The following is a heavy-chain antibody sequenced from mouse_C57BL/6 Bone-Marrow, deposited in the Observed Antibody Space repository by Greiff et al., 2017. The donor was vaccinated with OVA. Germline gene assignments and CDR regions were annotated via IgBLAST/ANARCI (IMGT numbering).Heavy chain of an antibody. CDR2: INPGSGGT. CDR1: GYAFTNYL. D-gene: IGHD4-1*01. V-gene: IGHV1-54*01. CDR3: ARQLSGAMDY. Sequence: VQLQQSGAELVRPGTSVKVSCKASGYAFTNYLIEWVKQRPGQGLEWIGVINPGSGGTNYNEKFKGKATLTADKSSSTAYMQLSSLTSEDSAVYFCARQLSGAMDYWGQGTSVTVSS. J-gene: IGHJ4*01.